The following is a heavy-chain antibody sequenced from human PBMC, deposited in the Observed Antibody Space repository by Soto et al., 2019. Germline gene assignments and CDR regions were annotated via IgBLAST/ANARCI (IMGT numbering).Heavy chain of an antibody. CDR3: AKDMGGSGSPDYYYYGMDV. Sequence: LRLSCAASGFTFDDYAMHWVRQAPGKGLEWVSGISWNSGSIGYADSVKGRFTISRDNAKKSLYLQMNSLRAEDTALYYCAKDMGGSGSPDYYYYGMDVWGQGTTVTVSS. CDR1: GFTFDDYA. V-gene: IGHV3-9*01. J-gene: IGHJ6*02. D-gene: IGHD3-10*01. CDR2: ISWNSGSI.